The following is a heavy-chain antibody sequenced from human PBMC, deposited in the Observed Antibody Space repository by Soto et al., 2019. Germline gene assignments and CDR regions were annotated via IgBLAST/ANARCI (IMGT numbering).Heavy chain of an antibody. V-gene: IGHV3-74*01. CDR1: GFAFSSYW. Sequence: EVQLVESGGGLVQPGGSLRLSCAASGFAFSSYWMHWVRQAPGKGLVWVSRIDPYETGINYADSVKGRFTISRDNAKNTLYLQMNSLRAEDTAVYYGISDTFGGRDSWGQGTLVTVSS. J-gene: IGHJ4*02. D-gene: IGHD1-26*01. CDR3: ISDTFGGRDS. CDR2: IDPYETGI.